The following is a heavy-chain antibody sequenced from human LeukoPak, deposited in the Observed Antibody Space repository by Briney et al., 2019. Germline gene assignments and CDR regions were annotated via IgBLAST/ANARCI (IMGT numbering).Heavy chain of an antibody. V-gene: IGHV4-39*01. D-gene: IGHD5-24*01. J-gene: IGHJ4*02. CDR2: LYYSGST. CDR1: GGSISNSSYY. CDR3: ATHLVRDGYNLSFDY. Sequence: SETLSLTCTVSGGSISNSSYYWGWIRQPPGKGLEWIGSLYYSGSTYYNPSLKSRVTISVDTSKNQFSLKMSSVTAADTAVYYCATHLVRDGYNLSFDYWGQGTLVTVSS.